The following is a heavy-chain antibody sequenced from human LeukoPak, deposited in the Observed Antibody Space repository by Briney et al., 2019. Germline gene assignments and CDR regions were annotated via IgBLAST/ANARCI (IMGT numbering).Heavy chain of an antibody. CDR2: INHSGST. D-gene: IGHD6-19*01. J-gene: IGHJ3*02. CDR1: GGSFSGYC. CDR3: ARSVGSGWYLDAFDI. V-gene: IGHV4-34*01. Sequence: SETLSLTCAVYGGSFSGYCWSWIRQPPWKGLEWIGEINHSGSTNYNPSLKSRVTISVDTSKNQFSLKLSSVTAADTAVYYCARSVGSGWYLDAFDIWGQGTMVTVSS.